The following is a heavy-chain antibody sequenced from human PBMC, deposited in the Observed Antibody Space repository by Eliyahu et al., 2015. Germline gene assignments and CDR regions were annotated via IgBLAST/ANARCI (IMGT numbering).Heavy chain of an antibody. CDR1: GFXXXTYS. Sequence: DVQLVESGGGLVQPGGSLRXXCAAXGFXXXTYSMNWVRQAPGKGLEHISYISSGTTTMYYADSVEGRFTISRDNAKNSLYLQMNSLRDEDTAVYYCARVNDNDGYYLHSYYGMDVWGQGTTVTVSS. CDR3: ARVNDNDGYYLHSYYGMDV. CDR2: ISSGTTTM. D-gene: IGHD3-22*01. V-gene: IGHV3-48*02. J-gene: IGHJ6*02.